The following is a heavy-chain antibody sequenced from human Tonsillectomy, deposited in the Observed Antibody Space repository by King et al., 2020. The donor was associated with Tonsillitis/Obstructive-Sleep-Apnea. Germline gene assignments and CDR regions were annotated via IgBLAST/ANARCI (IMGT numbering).Heavy chain of an antibody. CDR3: AREAGTYPYYYYYMDV. D-gene: IGHD6-19*01. Sequence: VQLVESGGGLIQPGGSLRLSCAASGFTVSSNYMSWVRQAPGKGLEWGSIIYSGGSTYYADSVKGRFTISRDNSKNTLYLQMSSLRAEDSAVYYCAREAGTYPYYYYYMDVWGKGTTDTVSS. CDR1: GFTVSSNY. J-gene: IGHJ6*03. V-gene: IGHV3-53*01. CDR2: IYSGGST.